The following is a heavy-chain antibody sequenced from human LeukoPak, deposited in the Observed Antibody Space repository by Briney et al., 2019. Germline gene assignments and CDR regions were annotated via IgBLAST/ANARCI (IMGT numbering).Heavy chain of an antibody. V-gene: IGHV1-2*02. CDR3: ARSAWELRDNWFDP. CDR1: GYTFTGYY. D-gene: IGHD1-26*01. Sequence: ASVKVSCKASGYTFTGYYLHWVRQAPGQGLEWMGWINPNSGGTNYAQKFQGRVTMTRDTSISTAYMELSRLRSDDTAVYYCARSAWELRDNWFDPWGQGTLVTVSS. J-gene: IGHJ5*02. CDR2: INPNSGGT.